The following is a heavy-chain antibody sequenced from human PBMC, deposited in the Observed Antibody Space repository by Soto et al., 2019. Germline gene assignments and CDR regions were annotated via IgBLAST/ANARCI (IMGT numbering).Heavy chain of an antibody. J-gene: IGHJ4*02. Sequence: KPSETLSLTCTVSDGSISRYYWSWIRQPPGKGLEWIGYIHYSGSSNYNPSLKSRVTISVDTPKNQFSLKLTSMTAADTAVYYCARGVRNTYGYGSDYWGQGILVTVSS. CDR3: ARGVRNTYGYGSDY. D-gene: IGHD5-18*01. V-gene: IGHV4-59*12. CDR2: IHYSGSS. CDR1: DGSISRYY.